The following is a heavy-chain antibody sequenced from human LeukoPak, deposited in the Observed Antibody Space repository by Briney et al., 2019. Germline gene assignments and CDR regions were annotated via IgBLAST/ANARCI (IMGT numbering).Heavy chain of an antibody. CDR2: ITTNGSTT. J-gene: IGHJ3*01. V-gene: IGHV3-64D*09. Sequence: PGGSLRLSCSASGFTFSSYAMHWVRQAPGKGLEYVSTITTNGSTTYYADSVKGRFTISRDNSKNTLYLQMSSLRSEDTAVYYCVKDLSGTYSFDLWGRGTMVSVSS. CDR1: GFTFSSYA. D-gene: IGHD1-26*01. CDR3: VKDLSGTYSFDL.